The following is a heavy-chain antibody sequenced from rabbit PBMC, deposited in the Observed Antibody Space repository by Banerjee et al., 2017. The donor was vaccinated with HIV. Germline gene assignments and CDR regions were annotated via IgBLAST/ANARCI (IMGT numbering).Heavy chain of an antibody. CDR1: GLDFSSSYW. CDR2: IYAGSSGST. J-gene: IGHJ4*01. D-gene: IGHD2-1*01. CDR3: ARATRTMLINL. Sequence: QEQLEESGGDLVMPEGSLTLTCKASGLDFSSSYWIYWVRQAPGKGLEWIACIYAGSSGSTYYASWAKGRFTISKTSSTTVTLQMTSLTVADTATYFCARATRTMLINLWGPGTLVTVS. V-gene: IGHV1S45*01.